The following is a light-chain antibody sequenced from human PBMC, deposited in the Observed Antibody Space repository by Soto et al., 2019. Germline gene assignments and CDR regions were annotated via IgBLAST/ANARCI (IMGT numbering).Light chain of an antibody. V-gene: IGLV1-51*02. Sequence: QSVLTQPPSVSAAPGQTVAISCSEISSNMGNYFISWYQQVPGTAPRLLIYENKKRPSGIPDRFSGSKSGTSAALDITGLQTGDEAVYYCGTWDSSLSTWVFGGGTKLTVL. CDR2: ENK. CDR3: GTWDSSLSTWV. CDR1: SSNMGNYF. J-gene: IGLJ3*02.